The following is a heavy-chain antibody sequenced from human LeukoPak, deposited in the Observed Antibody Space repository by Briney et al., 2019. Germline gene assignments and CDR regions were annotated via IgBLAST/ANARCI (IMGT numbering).Heavy chain of an antibody. CDR1: GFPLSSYG. J-gene: IGHJ5*02. D-gene: IGHD3-10*01. CDR3: ARGRGFGGSGELSP. CDR2: IWFDGSKK. V-gene: IGHV3-33*01. Sequence: PGGSLRPSCVASGFPLSSYGMVWVRQAPGKGLEWLAVIWFDGSKKYYADSVKGRFTVSRDDSRNTLYLQLNSPTVDDTAVYWCARGRGFGGSGELSPWGRGTLVTVSS.